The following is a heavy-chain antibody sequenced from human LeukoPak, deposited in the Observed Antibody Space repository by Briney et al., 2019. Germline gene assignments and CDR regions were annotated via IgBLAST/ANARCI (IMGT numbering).Heavy chain of an antibody. CDR2: IYYSGST. Sequence: PSETLSLTCTVSGGSISTYYWSWIRQPPGKGLEWIGYIYYSGSTNYNPSLKSRVTISVDTPKNQFSLKLNSVTAADTAVYYCARDRSTSSYYVMDVWGQGTTVTVSS. CDR1: GGSISTYY. J-gene: IGHJ6*02. D-gene: IGHD6-6*01. CDR3: ARDRSTSSYYVMDV. V-gene: IGHV4-59*01.